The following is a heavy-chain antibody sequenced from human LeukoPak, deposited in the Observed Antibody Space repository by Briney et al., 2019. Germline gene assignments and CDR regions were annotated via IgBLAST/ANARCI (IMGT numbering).Heavy chain of an antibody. J-gene: IGHJ6*02. V-gene: IGHV3-48*01. CDR2: ISSSSTTV. CDR3: AKDLSGERYYYYGMDV. CDR1: GFTFSSYS. Sequence: PGGSLRLSCAASGFTFSSYSMNWVRQAPGKGLEWISYISSSSTTVYYADSVKGRFTISRDNAKNSLYLQMNSLRAEDTAVYYCAKDLSGERYYYYGMDVWGQGTTVTVSS. D-gene: IGHD7-27*01.